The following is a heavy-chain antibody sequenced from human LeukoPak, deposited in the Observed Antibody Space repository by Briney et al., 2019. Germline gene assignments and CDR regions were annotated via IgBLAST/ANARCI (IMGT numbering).Heavy chain of an antibody. CDR1: GYTFTNYG. V-gene: IGHV1-18*01. D-gene: IGHD3-9*01. Sequence: ASAKVSCKASGYTFTNYGISWVRQAPGQGLEWMGWISGYTGNTKYAQKFQGRVTMTADPSTRTAYMELRSLRTDDTAVYYCARDLDDILTAYKPITYYFDYWGQGTLATVSS. CDR3: ARDLDDILTAYKPITYYFDY. J-gene: IGHJ4*02. CDR2: ISGYTGNT.